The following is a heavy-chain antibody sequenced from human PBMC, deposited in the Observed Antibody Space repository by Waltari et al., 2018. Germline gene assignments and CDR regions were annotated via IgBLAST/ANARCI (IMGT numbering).Heavy chain of an antibody. V-gene: IGHV3-74*01. J-gene: IGHJ6*02. D-gene: IGHD6-19*01. CDR3: ARVATKTYSSPVPGRPYYYGMDV. CDR1: GFTFSRYW. CDR2: INSDGSST. Sequence: EEQLVESGGGLAQRGESLRLSCAASGFTFSRYWMDWVRNAQGQGLVWVSRINSDGSSTTYADSVKGRFTISRDNAKNTLYVQMNRLRAEDTAVYYCARVATKTYSSPVPGRPYYYGMDVWGQGTTVTVSS.